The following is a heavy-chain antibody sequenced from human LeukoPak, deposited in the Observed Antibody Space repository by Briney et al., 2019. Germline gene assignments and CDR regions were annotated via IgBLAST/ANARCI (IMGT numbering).Heavy chain of an antibody. D-gene: IGHD6-13*01. V-gene: IGHV3-48*02. CDR3: ARDWEMATIAAAALGY. CDR1: GFTFSSYS. CDR2: ISSSSSMK. Sequence: PGGSLRLSCAASGFTFSSYSMNWVRQAPGKGLEWVSYISSSSSMKYYAGSVKGRFTISRDNAKNSLYLQMNSLRDEDTAVYYCARDWEMATIAAAALGYWGQGTRVTVSS. J-gene: IGHJ4*02.